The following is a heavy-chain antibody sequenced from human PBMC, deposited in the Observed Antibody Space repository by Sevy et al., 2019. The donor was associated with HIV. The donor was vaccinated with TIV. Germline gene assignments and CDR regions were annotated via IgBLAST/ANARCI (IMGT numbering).Heavy chain of an antibody. Sequence: GESLKISCKGSGYSFTSYWIGWVRQMPGKGLEWMGIIYPGDSDTRYSPSFQGQVTISADKSIGTAYQQWSSLKASDTAMYYCAGHGPVGYCSSTSCYSGDYWGQGTLVTVSS. V-gene: IGHV5-51*01. D-gene: IGHD2-2*02. CDR2: IYPGDSDT. J-gene: IGHJ4*02. CDR1: GYSFTSYW. CDR3: AGHGPVGYCSSTSCYSGDY.